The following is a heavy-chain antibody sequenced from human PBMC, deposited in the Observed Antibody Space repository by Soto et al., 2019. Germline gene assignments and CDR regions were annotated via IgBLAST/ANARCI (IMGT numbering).Heavy chain of an antibody. CDR2: IIPIFGTA. J-gene: IGHJ4*02. CDR3: ASTVDTAMSWYFDY. Sequence: QVQLVQSGAEVKKPGSSVKVSCKASGGTFSSYAISWVRQAPGQGLEWMGGIIPIFGTANYAQKFQGRVTITADESTSTAYMGLSSLRSEDTAVYYCASTVDTAMSWYFDYWGQGTLVTVSS. D-gene: IGHD5-18*01. V-gene: IGHV1-69*01. CDR1: GGTFSSYA.